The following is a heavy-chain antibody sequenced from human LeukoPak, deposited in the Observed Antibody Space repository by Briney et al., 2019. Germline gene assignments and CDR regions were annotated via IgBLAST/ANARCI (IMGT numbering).Heavy chain of an antibody. D-gene: IGHD2-15*01. CDR2: IYYSGST. J-gene: IGHJ4*02. Sequence: SETLSLTCTVSGGSISSSSYYWGWIRQPPGKGLEWIGSIYYSGSTYYNPSLKSRVTISVDTSKNQFSLKLSSVTAADTAVYYCARTPNYCSGGSCYSDYFDYWGQGTLVTVSS. V-gene: IGHV4-39*07. CDR3: ARTPNYCSGGSCYSDYFDY. CDR1: GGSISSSSYY.